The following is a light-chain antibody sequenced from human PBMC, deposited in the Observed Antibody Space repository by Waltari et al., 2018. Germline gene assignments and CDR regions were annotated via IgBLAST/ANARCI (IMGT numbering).Light chain of an antibody. V-gene: IGLV3-27*01. CDR3: YSVSANSWV. J-gene: IGLJ3*02. Sequence: SYELTQPSSVSLSPGQTANITCSGNVLAKKSGRWPQQKPGQAPKLLIYRDNSRPSGIPERFSGSSSGTTVTLTISGAHVEDEADYYCYSVSANSWVFGGGTRLTVL. CDR2: RDN. CDR1: VLAKKS.